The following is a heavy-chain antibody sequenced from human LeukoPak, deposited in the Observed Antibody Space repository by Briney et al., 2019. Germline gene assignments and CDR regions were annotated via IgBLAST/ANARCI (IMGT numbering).Heavy chain of an antibody. J-gene: IGHJ4*02. CDR1: GFTFSNYA. CDR2: ITGSGGNT. Sequence: GGSLRLSCAASGFTFSNYAMSWVRQAPGKGLEWVSAITGSGGNTYYADSVKGRFTISRDNSKNAVFLQMNSLRAEDTAVYYCAKWGDYDVLTGYYVSDYWGQGTLVTVSS. V-gene: IGHV3-23*01. CDR3: AKWGDYDVLTGYYVSDY. D-gene: IGHD3-9*01.